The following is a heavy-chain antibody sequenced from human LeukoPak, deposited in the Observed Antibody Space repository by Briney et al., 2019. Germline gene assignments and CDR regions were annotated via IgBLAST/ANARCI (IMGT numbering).Heavy chain of an antibody. CDR3: AKDHIVATIENDY. V-gene: IGHV3-30*18. D-gene: IGHD5-12*01. J-gene: IGHJ4*02. CDR1: GFTFSSYG. CDR2: ISYDGSNK. Sequence: PGGSLRLSCAASGFTFSSYGMHWVRQAPGKGLEWVAVISYDGSNKYYADSVKGRFTISRDNSKNTLYLQMNSLRAEDTAVYYCAKDHIVATIENDYWGQGTLVTASS.